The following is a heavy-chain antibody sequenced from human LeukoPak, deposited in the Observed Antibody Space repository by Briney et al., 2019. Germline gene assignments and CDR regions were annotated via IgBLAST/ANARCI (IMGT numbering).Heavy chain of an antibody. Sequence: PSETLSLTCTVSGGSISSYYWSWIRQPPGKGLEWIGYIYYSGSTNYNHSLKSRVTISVDTSKNQFSLKLSSVTAADTAVYYCAREIVVVAATGSYNWFDPWGQGTLVTVSS. CDR3: AREIVVVAATGSYNWFDP. J-gene: IGHJ5*02. CDR2: IYYSGST. V-gene: IGHV4-59*01. D-gene: IGHD2-15*01. CDR1: GGSISSYY.